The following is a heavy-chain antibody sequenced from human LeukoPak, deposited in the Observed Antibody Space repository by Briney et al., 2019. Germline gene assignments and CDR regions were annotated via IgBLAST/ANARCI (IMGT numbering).Heavy chain of an antibody. Sequence: GGSLRLSCAASGFIFSSYSRNWVRQAPGKGLEWVSYISSSGSTIYYADSVKGRFTIFRDNAKNSLYLQMNSLRAEDTAVYYCAVLTYQLLDYYFDYWGQGTLVTVSS. D-gene: IGHD2-2*01. CDR1: GFIFSSYS. J-gene: IGHJ4*02. CDR2: ISSSGSTI. V-gene: IGHV3-48*01. CDR3: AVLTYQLLDYYFDY.